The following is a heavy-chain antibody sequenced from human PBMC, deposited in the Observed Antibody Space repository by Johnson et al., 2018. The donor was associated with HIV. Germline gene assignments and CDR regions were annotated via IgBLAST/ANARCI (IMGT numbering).Heavy chain of an antibody. CDR3: ERGLGYSSTWYLNDAFDI. D-gene: IGHD6-13*01. Sequence: VQLVESGGGLVQPGGSLRLSCAASGFTFSNSDMHWVRQATGRGLEWVSTINTAGDPYYLGSVKGRFTISRENAKNSLYLQMNNLRAGDTAVYYCERGLGYSSTWYLNDAFDIWGQGTLVTVSS. J-gene: IGHJ3*02. V-gene: IGHV3-13*05. CDR2: INTAGDP. CDR1: GFTFSNSD.